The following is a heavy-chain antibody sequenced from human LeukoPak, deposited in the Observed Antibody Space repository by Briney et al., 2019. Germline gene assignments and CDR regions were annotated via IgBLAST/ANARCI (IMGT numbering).Heavy chain of an antibody. CDR3: AKDQNTGYANNWFDP. CDR2: INPNNGGT. CDR1: GYSFTGYY. J-gene: IGHJ5*02. Sequence: GASVKVSCKASGYSFTGYYKHWVRQAPGQGLEWKGWINPNNGGTNFAQKFQGRVTMTRDTSISTAYMELSRLRSDDTAIYYCAKDQNTGYANNWFDPWGQGTLVTVPS. D-gene: IGHD5-12*01. V-gene: IGHV1-2*02.